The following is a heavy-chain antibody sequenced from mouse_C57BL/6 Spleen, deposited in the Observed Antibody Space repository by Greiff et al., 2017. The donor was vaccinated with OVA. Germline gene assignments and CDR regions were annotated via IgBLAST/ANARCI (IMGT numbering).Heavy chain of an antibody. Sequence: QVQLQQPGAELVKPGASVKMSCKASGYTFTSYWITWVKQRPGQGLEWIGDIYPGSGSTNYNEKFKSKATLTVDTSSSTAYMQLISLTSEDSAVYYCARGDYYGSSALDYWGQGTTLTVSS. CDR3: ARGDYYGSSALDY. CDR1: GYTFTSYW. CDR2: IYPGSGST. J-gene: IGHJ2*01. V-gene: IGHV1-55*01. D-gene: IGHD1-1*01.